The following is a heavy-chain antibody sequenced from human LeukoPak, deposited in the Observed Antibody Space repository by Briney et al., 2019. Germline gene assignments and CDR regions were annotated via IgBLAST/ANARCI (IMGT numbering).Heavy chain of an antibody. D-gene: IGHD6-13*01. CDR3: ARGGPRYSSSWYYFDY. J-gene: IGHJ4*02. CDR1: GFTFSSYA. Sequence: PGGSLRLSCAASGFTFSSYAMHWVRQAPGKGLEWVAVISYDGSNKYYADSVKGRFTISRDNSKNTLYLQMNSLRAEDTAGYYCARGGPRYSSSWYYFDYWGQGTLVTVSS. V-gene: IGHV3-30*01. CDR2: ISYDGSNK.